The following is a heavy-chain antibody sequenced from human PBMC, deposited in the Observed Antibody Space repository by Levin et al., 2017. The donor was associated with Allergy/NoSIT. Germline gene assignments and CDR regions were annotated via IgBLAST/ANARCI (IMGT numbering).Heavy chain of an antibody. CDR1: GFTFSGSA. CDR2: IRSKANNYAT. CDR3: TSYDILTGYNN. J-gene: IGHJ4*02. V-gene: IGHV3-73*01. D-gene: IGHD3-9*01. Sequence: GESLKISCAASGFTFSGSAIHWVRQASGKGLEWVGRIRSKANNYATAYGASLKGRFTISRDDSKNTAYLQMNTLKTEDTAVYYCTSYDILTGYNNWGQGTLVTVSS.